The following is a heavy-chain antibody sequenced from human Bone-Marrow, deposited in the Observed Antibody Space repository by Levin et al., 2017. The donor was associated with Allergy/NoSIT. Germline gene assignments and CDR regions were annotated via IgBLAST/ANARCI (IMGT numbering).Heavy chain of an antibody. CDR1: GFTFSSHA. CDR3: AKGNTDWYGCDHFDY. Sequence: SCAASGFTFSSHAMNWVRQAHGKGLEWVAAISGGGPYTYYADSVKGRFTISRDNSKNTLYLQINTLGVEDTAVYYCAKGNTDWYGCDHFDYWGPGTRVTVSS. D-gene: IGHD3-9*01. J-gene: IGHJ4*02. V-gene: IGHV3-23*01. CDR2: ISGGGPYT.